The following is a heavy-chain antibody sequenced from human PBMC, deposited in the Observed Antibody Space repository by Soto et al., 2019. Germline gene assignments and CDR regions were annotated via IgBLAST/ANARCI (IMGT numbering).Heavy chain of an antibody. Sequence: ASVKVSCKASGYTFTSYAMHWVRQAPGQRLEWMGWINAGNGNTKYSQKFQGRVTITRDTSASTAYMELSSLRSEDTAVYYCARGGGLIRKSIAAHFDYWGQGTLVTVSS. D-gene: IGHD6-6*01. V-gene: IGHV1-3*01. CDR2: INAGNGNT. CDR1: GYTFTSYA. CDR3: ARGGGLIRKSIAAHFDY. J-gene: IGHJ4*02.